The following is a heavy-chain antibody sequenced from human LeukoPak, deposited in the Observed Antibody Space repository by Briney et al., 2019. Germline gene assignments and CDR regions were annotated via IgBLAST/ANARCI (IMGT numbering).Heavy chain of an antibody. Sequence: GGSLRLSCAASGFTSSSYDMTWVRQAPGRGLEWVSSIRPSGDNTYYGDSVKGRFTISRDSSKNTVYLQMNNMRVDDTAVYYCARVAGWHWFDPWGQGTLVTVSS. CDR1: GFTSSSYD. D-gene: IGHD6-19*01. V-gene: IGHV3-23*01. CDR3: ARVAGWHWFDP. J-gene: IGHJ5*02. CDR2: IRPSGDNT.